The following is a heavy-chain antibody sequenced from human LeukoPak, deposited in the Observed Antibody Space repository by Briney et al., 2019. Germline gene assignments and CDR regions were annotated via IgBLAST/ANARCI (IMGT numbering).Heavy chain of an antibody. CDR1: GYTFTGYY. CDR2: INPNSGDT. D-gene: IGHD5-18*01. V-gene: IGHV1-2*06. J-gene: IGHJ4*02. Sequence: ASVKVSCKASGYTFTGYYMHWVRQAPGQGLEWMGRINPNSGDTNYAQKFQGRVTMTRDTSISTAYMELSRLRSDDTAVYYCARIGRGYSYGYYYFDYWGQGTLVTVSS. CDR3: ARIGRGYSYGYYYFDY.